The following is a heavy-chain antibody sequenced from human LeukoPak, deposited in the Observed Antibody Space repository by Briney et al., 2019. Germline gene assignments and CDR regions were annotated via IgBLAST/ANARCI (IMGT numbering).Heavy chain of an antibody. D-gene: IGHD5-18*01. CDR2: IKKDGSEK. CDR1: GFTFSSYA. V-gene: IGHV3-7*01. CDR3: ARHLSGVTGYTYGRGIDY. Sequence: PGGSLRLSCAASGFTFSSYAMSWVRQAPGKGLEWVANIKKDGSEKYYVDSVKGRFTISRDNAKKSLYLQMNSLSAEDTAVYYCARHLSGVTGYTYGRGIDYWGQGTLVTVSS. J-gene: IGHJ4*02.